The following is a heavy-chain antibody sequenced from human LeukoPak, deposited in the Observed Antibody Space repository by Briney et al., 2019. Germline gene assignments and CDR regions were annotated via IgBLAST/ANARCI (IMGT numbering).Heavy chain of an antibody. J-gene: IGHJ6*03. Sequence: GGSLRLSCAASGFTFSSYSMNWVRQAPGKGLEWVSYISSSSSTIYYADSVKGRFTISRDNAKNTLYLQMNSLKTEDTAVYYCTTGGIGYCSGGSCYPHYYYYYYMDVWGKGTTVTVSS. V-gene: IGHV3-48*04. CDR3: TTGGIGYCSGGSCYPHYYYYYYMDV. D-gene: IGHD2-15*01. CDR1: GFTFSSYS. CDR2: ISSSSSTI.